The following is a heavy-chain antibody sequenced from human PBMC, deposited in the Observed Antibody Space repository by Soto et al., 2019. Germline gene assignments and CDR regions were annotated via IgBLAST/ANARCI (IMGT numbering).Heavy chain of an antibody. J-gene: IGHJ5*02. V-gene: IGHV4-59*01. CDR2: ICYSGST. Sequence: SETLCITCTVSGGSISSYYWSWIRQPPGKGLEWIGDICYSGSTNYNPSLKSRVTISVDTSKNQFSLKLSSVTAADTAVYYCARAIKDWFDPWGQGTLVTVSS. CDR1: GGSISSYY. CDR3: ARAIKDWFDP.